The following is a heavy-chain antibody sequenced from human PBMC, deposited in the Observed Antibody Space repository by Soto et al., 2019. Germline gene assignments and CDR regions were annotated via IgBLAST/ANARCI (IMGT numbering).Heavy chain of an antibody. Sequence: GESLKISCKGSGYSFTSYWIGWVRQMPGKGLEWMGIIYPGDSDTRYSPSFQGQVTISADKSISTAYLQWSSLKASDTAMYYCARGTIAARLYYYDGMDVWGQGTTVTVSS. CDR3: ARGTIAARLYYYDGMDV. CDR1: GYSFTSYW. V-gene: IGHV5-51*01. J-gene: IGHJ6*02. D-gene: IGHD6-6*01. CDR2: IYPGDSDT.